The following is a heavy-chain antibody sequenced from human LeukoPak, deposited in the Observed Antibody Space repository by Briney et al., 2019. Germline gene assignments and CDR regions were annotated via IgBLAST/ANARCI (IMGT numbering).Heavy chain of an antibody. CDR3: TRHEVVGAMSIDY. Sequence: PGGSLRLSCAASGFTFSGSAMHWVRQASGKGLEWVGRIRSKANSYATAYAASVKGRFTISRDDSKNTAYLQMNSLKTEDTAVYYCTRHEVVGAMSIDYWGQGTLVTVSS. J-gene: IGHJ4*02. CDR2: IRSKANSYAT. D-gene: IGHD1-26*01. V-gene: IGHV3-73*01. CDR1: GFTFSGSA.